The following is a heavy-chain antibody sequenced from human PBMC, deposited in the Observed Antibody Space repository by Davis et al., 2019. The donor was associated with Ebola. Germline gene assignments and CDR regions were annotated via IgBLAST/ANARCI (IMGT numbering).Heavy chain of an antibody. CDR2: IKQDGSEK. D-gene: IGHD2-2*01. CDR1: GFTVSSNY. CDR3: AREGYCSSTSCYGSYYYYYYGMDV. J-gene: IGHJ6*02. V-gene: IGHV3-7*03. Sequence: GGSLRLSCAASGFTVSSNYMSWVRQAPGKGLEWVANIKQDGSEKYYVDSVKGRFTISRDNAKNSLYLQMNSLRAEDTAVYYCAREGYCSSTSCYGSYYYYYYGMDVWGQGTTVTVSS.